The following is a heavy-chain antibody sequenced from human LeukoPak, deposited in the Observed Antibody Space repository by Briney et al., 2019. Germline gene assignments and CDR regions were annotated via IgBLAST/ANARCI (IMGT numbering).Heavy chain of an antibody. Sequence: GESLKISCQGFGDSFSSYWIAWVRQMPGNGLEWMGIIYPGDSDTRYSPSFQGHVTISVDKSISTAYLQWSSLRASDTAMYYCASSTYFYDSSGYSLDYWGQGTLVTVSS. CDR3: ASSTYFYDSSGYSLDY. D-gene: IGHD3-22*01. J-gene: IGHJ4*02. CDR2: IYPGDSDT. CDR1: GDSFSSYW. V-gene: IGHV5-51*01.